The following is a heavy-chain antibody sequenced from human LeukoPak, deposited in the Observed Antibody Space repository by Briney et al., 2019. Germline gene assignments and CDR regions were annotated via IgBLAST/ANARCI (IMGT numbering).Heavy chain of an antibody. V-gene: IGHV3-64*01. CDR3: ARDITDSGTIFGVVTKVDP. Sequence: GGSLRLSCAASGFTYSSYAMHWVRQAPGKGLEYVSAISSNGGSTYYANSVKGRFTISRDNSKNTLYLQMGSLRAEDMAVYYCARDITDSGTIFGVVTKVDPWGQGTLVTVSS. J-gene: IGHJ5*02. CDR2: ISSNGGST. CDR1: GFTYSSYA. D-gene: IGHD3-3*01.